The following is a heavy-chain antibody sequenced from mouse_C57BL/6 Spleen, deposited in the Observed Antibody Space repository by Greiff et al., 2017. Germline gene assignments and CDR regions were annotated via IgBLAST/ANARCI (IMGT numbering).Heavy chain of an antibody. CDR2: IYPGSGNT. V-gene: IGHV1-76*01. CDR3: ARDYGSYFDY. D-gene: IGHD1-1*01. J-gene: IGHJ2*01. Sequence: VQLQQSGAELVRPGASVKLSCKASGYTFTDYYINWVKQRPGQGLEWIARIYPGSGNTYYNEKFKGKATLTAEKSSSTAYMQLSSLTSEDSAVYFCARDYGSYFDYWGQGTTLTVSS. CDR1: GYTFTDYY.